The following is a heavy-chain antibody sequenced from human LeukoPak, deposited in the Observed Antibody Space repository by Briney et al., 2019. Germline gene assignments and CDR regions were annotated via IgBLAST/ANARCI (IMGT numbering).Heavy chain of an antibody. D-gene: IGHD6-13*01. CDR2: IYSGGST. J-gene: IGHJ4*02. V-gene: IGHV3-NL1*01. Sequence: GGSLRLSCAASGFTFSSYGMHWVRQAPGKGLEWVAVIYSGGSTYDADSVKGRFTISRDNAKNSLYLQMKGLRVEDTAVYFCARWRTSSWSEFDYWGQGTLVTVSS. CDR1: GFTFSSYG. CDR3: ARWRTSSWSEFDY.